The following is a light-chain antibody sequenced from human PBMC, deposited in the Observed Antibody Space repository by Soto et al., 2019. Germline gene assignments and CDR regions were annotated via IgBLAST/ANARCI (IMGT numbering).Light chain of an antibody. CDR1: SGSIAANY. Sequence: NFMLTQPHSVSESPGKTVTISCTRSSGSIAANYVQWYQQRPGTAPTTVIYGDSQRPSGVPQRFSGSIDRSSNSASLTISGLKIEDEAEYYCQSYDTTNWIFGGGTKVTVL. J-gene: IGLJ2*01. V-gene: IGLV6-57*04. CDR3: QSYDTTNWI. CDR2: GDS.